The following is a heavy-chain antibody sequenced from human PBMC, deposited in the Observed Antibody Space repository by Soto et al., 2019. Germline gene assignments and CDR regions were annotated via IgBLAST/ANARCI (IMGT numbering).Heavy chain of an antibody. D-gene: IGHD3-10*01. CDR1: GGSISSSSYY. CDR3: ARLVTMVRGVIYYYYGMDV. Sequence: SETLSLTCTVSGGSISSSSYYWGWIRQPPGKGLEWIGSIYYSGSTYYNSSLKSRVTISVDTSKNQFSLKLSSVTAADTAVYYCARLVTMVRGVIYYYYGMDVWGQGTTVTVSS. CDR2: IYYSGST. J-gene: IGHJ6*02. V-gene: IGHV4-39*01.